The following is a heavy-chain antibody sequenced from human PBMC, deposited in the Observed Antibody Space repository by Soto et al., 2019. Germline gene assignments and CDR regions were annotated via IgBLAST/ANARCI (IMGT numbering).Heavy chain of an antibody. J-gene: IGHJ4*02. V-gene: IGHV3-74*01. CDR2: ISSDGSSI. CDR1: GFTFSSYW. CDR3: GRSREGYSYFEH. Sequence: EVQLVESGGGFVQPGGSLRLSCAASGFTFSSYWMHWVRQAPGAGPVWVSRISSDGSSIYYADSVKGRFTVSRDNAKNTLYLQMSGLRADDTAVYYCGRSREGYSYFEHWGQGILVTVSS. D-gene: IGHD4-4*01.